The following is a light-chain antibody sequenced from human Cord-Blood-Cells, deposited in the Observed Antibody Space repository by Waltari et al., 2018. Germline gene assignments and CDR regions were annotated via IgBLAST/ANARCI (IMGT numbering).Light chain of an antibody. CDR3: SAWDSSLSAWV. Sequence: QAGLTQPPSVSKGLRQPATLTCTGNSNNVGNQGAAWLQQHQGHPPKLLSYRNNNRPSGISERLSASRSGNTASLTITGLQPEDEADYYCSAWDSSLSAWVFGGGTKLTVL. CDR1: SNNVGNQG. J-gene: IGLJ3*02. CDR2: RNN. V-gene: IGLV10-54*01.